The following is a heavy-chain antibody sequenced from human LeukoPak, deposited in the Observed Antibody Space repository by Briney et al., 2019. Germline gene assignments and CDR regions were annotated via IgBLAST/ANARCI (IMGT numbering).Heavy chain of an antibody. CDR1: GFTVSSNY. Sequence: GGSLRLSCAASGFTVSSNYMSWVRQAPGKGLEWVSVIYSAGSTYYADSVKGRFTISRDNSKNTVYLQMNGPRAEDTAVYYCARERDSGSSPPYCFDSWGQGTLVTVSS. J-gene: IGHJ4*02. V-gene: IGHV3-66*01. D-gene: IGHD1-26*01. CDR3: ARERDSGSSPPYCFDS. CDR2: IYSAGST.